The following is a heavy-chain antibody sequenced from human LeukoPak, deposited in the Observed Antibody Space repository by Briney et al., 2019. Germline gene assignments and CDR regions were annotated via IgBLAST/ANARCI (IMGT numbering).Heavy chain of an antibody. J-gene: IGHJ4*02. CDR3: ARAGSGWPMGFDD. V-gene: IGHV1-69*04. Sequence: SVKVSCKASGGTFISYAISWVRQAPGQGLEWMGRIIPILGIANYAQKFQGRVTITADKSTSTAYIELSSLRSEDTAVYYCARAGSGWPMGFDDGGQGTRVTVAS. CDR1: GGTFISYA. D-gene: IGHD6-19*01. CDR2: IIPILGIA.